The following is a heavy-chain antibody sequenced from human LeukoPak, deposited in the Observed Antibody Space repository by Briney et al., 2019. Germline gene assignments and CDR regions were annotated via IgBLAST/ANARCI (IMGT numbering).Heavy chain of an antibody. Sequence: ASVKVSCKASGGTFSSYAISWVRQAPGQGLEWMGGIIPIFGTANYAQKFQGRVTITADESTSTAYMELSSLRPEDTAVYYCARGGSYFRFEHWGQGTLVTVSS. CDR2: IIPIFGTA. J-gene: IGHJ1*01. CDR1: GGTFSSYA. CDR3: ARGGSYFRFEH. D-gene: IGHD1-26*01. V-gene: IGHV1-69*13.